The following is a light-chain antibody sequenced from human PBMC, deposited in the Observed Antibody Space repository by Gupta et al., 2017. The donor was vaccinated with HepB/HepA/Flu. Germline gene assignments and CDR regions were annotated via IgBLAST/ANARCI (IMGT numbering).Light chain of an antibody. V-gene: IGLV1-40*01. CDR3: QSYDSSLSGSV. CDR1: SSNIGAGYD. J-gene: IGLJ3*02. CDR2: GNT. Sequence: QSLLTQPPSVSGPPGQRVTISCTGRSSNIGAGYDVHWYQHLPGTAPKLLIYGNTDRPSGIPDRFSGSKSGTSASLAITGLQAEDEADYYCQSYDSSLSGSVFGGGTKLTVL.